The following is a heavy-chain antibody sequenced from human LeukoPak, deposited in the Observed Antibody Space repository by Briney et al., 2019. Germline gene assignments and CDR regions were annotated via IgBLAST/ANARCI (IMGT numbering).Heavy chain of an antibody. CDR2: IYPGDSDT. D-gene: IGHD3-22*01. V-gene: IGHV5-51*01. CDR3: ARRPVPYYYDSSGYSAYFDY. J-gene: IGHJ4*02. Sequence: GESLKISCKGSGYSFTSYWIGWVRQMPGKGLEWMGIIYPGDSDTRYSPPFQGQVAISADKSISTAYLQWSSLKASDTAMYYCARRPVPYYYDSSGYSAYFDYWGQGTLVTVSS. CDR1: GYSFTSYW.